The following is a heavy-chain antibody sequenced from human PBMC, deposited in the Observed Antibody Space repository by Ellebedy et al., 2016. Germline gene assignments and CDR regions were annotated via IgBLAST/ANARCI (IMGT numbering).Heavy chain of an antibody. CDR3: ARGRSVLRYFAS. CDR2: INHSGST. J-gene: IGHJ3*01. D-gene: IGHD3-9*01. V-gene: IGHV4-34*01. CDR1: GGSFSGYY. Sequence: SETLSLTCAVYGGSFSGYYWSWIRQPQGKGLEWIGEINHSGSTNYNPSLKSRVTISVDTSKNQFSLKLSSVTAADTAVYYCARGRSVLRYFASWGQGTMVTVSS.